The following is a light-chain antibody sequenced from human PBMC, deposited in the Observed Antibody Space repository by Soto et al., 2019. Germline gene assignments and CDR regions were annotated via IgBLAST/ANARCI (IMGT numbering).Light chain of an antibody. CDR2: TTN. CDR1: SSNSGTSS. Sequence: QSVLTQPHSASLTPGQRVTISRSGSSSNSGTSSVLWFQQRPGTAPKLLISTTNQRPSGVPERFSGSKSGTSASLAISGLQSEDEADYYCAAWDDSLNGHIFGTGTKVT. CDR3: AAWDDSLNGHI. V-gene: IGLV1-44*01. J-gene: IGLJ1*01.